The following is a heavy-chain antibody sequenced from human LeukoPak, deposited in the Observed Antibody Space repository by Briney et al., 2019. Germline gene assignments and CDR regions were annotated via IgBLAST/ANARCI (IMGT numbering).Heavy chain of an antibody. V-gene: IGHV4-34*01. CDR3: ARGGNCRTTNCLLDP. CDR2: INHSGST. J-gene: IGHJ5*02. CDR1: GGSFTDYF. Sequence: SETLSPTCAVYGGSFTDYFLSWIRQPPGKGLEWLGEINHSGSTNYNPSLKSRVTISMDSSKNQFSLKLSSVTAADTAVYYCARGGNCRTTNCLLDPWGQGTLVTVSS. D-gene: IGHD2-2*01.